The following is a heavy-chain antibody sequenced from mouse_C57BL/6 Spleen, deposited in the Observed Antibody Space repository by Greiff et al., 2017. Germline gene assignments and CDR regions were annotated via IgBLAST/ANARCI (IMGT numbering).Heavy chain of an antibody. J-gene: IGHJ1*03. CDR1: GFTFSSYA. V-gene: IGHV5-4*01. D-gene: IGHD4-1*01. CDR2: ISDGGSYT. Sequence: EVQLVESGGGLVKPGGSLKLSCAASGFTFSSYAMSWVRQTPEKRLEWVATISDGGSYTYYPDNVKGRFTISRDNAKNNLYLQMSHLKSEDTAMYYCARRGGTGYFEVWGTGTTVTVSS. CDR3: ARRGGTGYFEV.